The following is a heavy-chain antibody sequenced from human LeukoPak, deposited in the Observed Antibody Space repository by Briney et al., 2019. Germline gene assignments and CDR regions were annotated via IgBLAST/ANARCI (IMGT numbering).Heavy chain of an antibody. D-gene: IGHD2-2*01. CDR2: INAGNGNT. Sequence: ASATVSCKASGYTFTSYAMHWVRQAPGQRLEWMGWINAGNGNTKYSQKFQGRVTITRDTSASTAYMELSSLRSEDTAVYYCARTPPIDCSSTSCYSYWFDPWGQGTLVTVSS. CDR1: GYTFTSYA. V-gene: IGHV1-3*01. J-gene: IGHJ5*02. CDR3: ARTPPIDCSSTSCYSYWFDP.